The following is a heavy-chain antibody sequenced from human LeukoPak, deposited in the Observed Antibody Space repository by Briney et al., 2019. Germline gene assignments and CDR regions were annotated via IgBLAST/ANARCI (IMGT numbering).Heavy chain of an antibody. J-gene: IGHJ4*02. V-gene: IGHV4-39*01. CDR2: IYSSGST. CDR3: ARHDSSVDYADY. D-gene: IGHD3-22*01. CDR1: GGSISSSSYH. Sequence: SETLSLTCSVSGGSISSSSYHWDWIRQPPGQGLEWIGGIYSSGSTSYNPSLKSRATMSVDTSKNQFSLKLSSVTAADTAMYYCARHDSSVDYADYLGQGTLVTGSS.